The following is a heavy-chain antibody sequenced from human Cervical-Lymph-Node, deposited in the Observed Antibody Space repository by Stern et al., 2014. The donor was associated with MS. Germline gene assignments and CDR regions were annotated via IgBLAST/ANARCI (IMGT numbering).Heavy chain of an antibody. CDR3: VLPSTVTTAAFDV. V-gene: IGHV1-69*06. J-gene: IGHJ3*01. D-gene: IGHD4-17*01. Sequence: VQLEESGAEVKKPGSSVKVSCKASGGTFTSLSINWVRQVPGQSLEWMGGIIPIFDTPNFAQKFQDRVTITADSSTSTVYMALNSLRSDDTAVYYCVLPSTVTTAAFDVWGRGTMVTVSS. CDR2: IIPIFDTP. CDR1: GGTFTSLS.